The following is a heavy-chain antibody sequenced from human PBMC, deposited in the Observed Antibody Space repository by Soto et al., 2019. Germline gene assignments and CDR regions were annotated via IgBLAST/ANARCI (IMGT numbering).Heavy chain of an antibody. CDR1: GGTFSSYA. D-gene: IGHD6-19*01. V-gene: IGHV1-69*06. J-gene: IGHJ4*02. CDR2: IIPIVGTA. Sequence: GASVKVSCKASGGTFSSYAISWVRQAPGQGLEWMGGIIPIVGTANYAQKFQGRVTITADKSTSTAYMELSSLRSQDTAVYYCARDHSSGCYWYFDYWGQGTLVTVSS. CDR3: ARDHSSGCYWYFDY.